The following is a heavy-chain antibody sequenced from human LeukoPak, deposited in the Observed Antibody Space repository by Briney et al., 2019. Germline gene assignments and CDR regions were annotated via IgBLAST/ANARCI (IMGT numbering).Heavy chain of an antibody. V-gene: IGHV1-2*02. CDR2: INPNSGGT. D-gene: IGHD1-26*01. Sequence: GASVKVSCKASGGTFSSYAISWVRQAPGQGLEWMGWINPNSGGTNYAQKFQGRVTMTRGTSISTAYMELSRLRSDDTAVYYCAREWELLAFDYWGQGTLVTVPS. CDR3: AREWELLAFDY. J-gene: IGHJ4*02. CDR1: GGTFSSYA.